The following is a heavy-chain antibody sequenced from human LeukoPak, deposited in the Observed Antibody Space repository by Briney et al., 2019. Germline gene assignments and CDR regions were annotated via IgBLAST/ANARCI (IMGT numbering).Heavy chain of an antibody. CDR2: INPNSGGT. Sequence: ASVKVSCKASGYTFTGYYMHWVRQAPGQGLEWMGWINPNSGGTNYAQKFQGRVAMTRDTSISTAYMELSRLKSDDTAVYYCARALGYCSGGSCPGGSYYYYMDVWGKGTTVTISS. J-gene: IGHJ6*03. CDR1: GYTFTGYY. CDR3: ARALGYCSGGSCPGGSYYYYMDV. D-gene: IGHD2-15*01. V-gene: IGHV1-2*02.